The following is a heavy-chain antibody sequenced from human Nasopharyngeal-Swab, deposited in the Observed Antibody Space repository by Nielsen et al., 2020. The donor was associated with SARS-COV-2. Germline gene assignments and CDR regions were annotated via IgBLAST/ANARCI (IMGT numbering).Heavy chain of an antibody. J-gene: IGHJ5*02. CDR2: IIPIFGTA. V-gene: IGHV1-69*13. CDR1: GGTFSSCA. Sequence: SVKVSCKASGGTFSSCAISWVRQAPGQGLEWMGGIIPIFGTANYAQKFQGRVTITADESTSTAYMELSSLRSEDTAVYYCANTAMVISWFDPWGQGTLVTVSS. D-gene: IGHD5-18*01. CDR3: ANTAMVISWFDP.